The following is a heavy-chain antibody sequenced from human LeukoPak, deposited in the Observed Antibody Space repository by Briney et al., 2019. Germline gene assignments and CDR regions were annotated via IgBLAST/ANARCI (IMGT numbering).Heavy chain of an antibody. V-gene: IGHV4-30-2*01. CDR3: ARVVRNRGGRENAFDI. J-gene: IGHJ3*02. Sequence: SQTLSLTCAVSGGSISSGGYSWSWIRQPPGKGLEWIGYIYHSGSTYYNPSLKSRVTISVDRSKNQFSLKLSSVTAADTAVYYCARVVRNRGGRENAFDIWGQGTMVTVSS. D-gene: IGHD3-10*01. CDR1: GGSISSGGYS. CDR2: IYHSGST.